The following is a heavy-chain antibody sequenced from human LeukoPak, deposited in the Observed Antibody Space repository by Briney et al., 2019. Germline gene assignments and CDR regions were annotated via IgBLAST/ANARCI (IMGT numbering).Heavy chain of an antibody. CDR3: AGLKNANFRVAFDI. CDR1: GFTFSDYY. V-gene: IGHV3-11*04. D-gene: IGHD3-3*01. Sequence: TGGSLRLSCAASGFTFSDYYFTWIRQAPGKGLGWVSFISGSGTSRYLADSVNGRFTISRDSAQNSLFLQMNSLRAEDTAVYFCAGLKNANFRVAFDIWGQGTMVTVSS. CDR2: ISGSGTSR. J-gene: IGHJ3*02.